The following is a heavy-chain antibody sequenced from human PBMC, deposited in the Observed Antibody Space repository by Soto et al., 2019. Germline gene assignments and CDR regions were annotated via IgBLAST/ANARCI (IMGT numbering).Heavy chain of an antibody. CDR2: IIPIFGTA. CDR1: GGTFSSYA. V-gene: IGHV1-69*13. Sequence: SVKVSCKASGGTFSSYAISWVRQAPGQGLEWMGGIIPIFGTANYAQKFQGRVTITADESTSTAYMELSSLRSEDTAVYYCARDPPVTIFGVVIDYYYGMDVWGQGTTVTV. D-gene: IGHD3-3*01. CDR3: ARDPPVTIFGVVIDYYYGMDV. J-gene: IGHJ6*02.